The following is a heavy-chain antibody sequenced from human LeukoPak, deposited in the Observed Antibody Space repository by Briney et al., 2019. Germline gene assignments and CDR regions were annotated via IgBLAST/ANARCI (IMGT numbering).Heavy chain of an antibody. J-gene: IGHJ4*02. Sequence: GGSLRLSCAASGFTFSSYDMSWVRQAPGKGPEWVSGISGSGGTTYYADSVKGRFTISRDNSKNTLYLQMNSLRADDTAVYYCAKVTYGSGTYGAFDYWGQGTLVTVSS. V-gene: IGHV3-23*01. D-gene: IGHD3-10*01. CDR1: GFTFSSYD. CDR3: AKVTYGSGTYGAFDY. CDR2: ISGSGGTT.